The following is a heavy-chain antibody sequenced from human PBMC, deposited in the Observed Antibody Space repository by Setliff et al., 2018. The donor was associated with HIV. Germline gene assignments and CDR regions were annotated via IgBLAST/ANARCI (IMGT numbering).Heavy chain of an antibody. D-gene: IGHD2-2*01. Sequence: GASVKVSCKASGYTFISYGISWMRQVPGQGPEWMGWISVDNGDTNYAQKVQGRVSMTTDTSTSTAYMELRSLRFDDTAVYYCARGGVCTSTSCGGNYYYGMDVWGQGTTVTVSS. CDR3: ARGGVCTSTSCGGNYYYGMDV. V-gene: IGHV1-18*04. CDR2: ISVDNGDT. J-gene: IGHJ6*02. CDR1: GYTFISYG.